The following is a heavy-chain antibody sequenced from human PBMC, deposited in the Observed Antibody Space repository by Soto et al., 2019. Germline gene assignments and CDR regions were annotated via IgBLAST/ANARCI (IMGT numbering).Heavy chain of an antibody. J-gene: IGHJ6*02. D-gene: IGHD2-15*01. V-gene: IGHV4-30-2*01. CDR2: IYHSGST. CDR3: AREDISTYGMDV. Sequence: QLQLQESGSGLVKPSQTLSLTCAVSGGSISSGGYSWSWIRQPPGKDLEWIGYIYHSGSTYYNQSLKIRVTISVDRSKNQFSLKLSSVTAADTAVYYCAREDISTYGMDVWGQGTTVTVSS. CDR1: GGSISSGGYS.